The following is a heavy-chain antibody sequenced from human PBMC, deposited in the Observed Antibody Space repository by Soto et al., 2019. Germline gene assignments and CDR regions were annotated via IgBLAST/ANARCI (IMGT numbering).Heavy chain of an antibody. V-gene: IGHV1-69*01. CDR1: VGTFSSYA. J-gene: IGHJ4*02. CDR3: ASVAGDTVTTYSG. CDR2: IIPIFGTA. Sequence: QVQLVQSGAEVKKPGSSVQVSCKASVGTFSSYAISWVRQAPGQGLEWMGGIIPIFGTANYAQKCKGRVTITADESTSTAYMALSSLRSEDTAVYYCASVAGDTVTTYSGWGQGTLVTVSS. D-gene: IGHD4-17*01.